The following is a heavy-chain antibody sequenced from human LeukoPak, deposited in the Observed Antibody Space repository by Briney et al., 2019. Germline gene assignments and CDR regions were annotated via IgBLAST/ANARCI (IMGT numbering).Heavy chain of an antibody. Sequence: GASVKVSCKASGYIFTGYYMHWVRQAPGQGLEWMGWINPNSGDTNYAQKFQGRVTMTRDTSINTGYMKLSRLRSDDTAVYYCANCGIVGETTCGFFDPWGQGTLVTVSS. CDR2: INPNSGDT. J-gene: IGHJ5*02. CDR3: ANCGIVGETTCGFFDP. V-gene: IGHV1-2*02. D-gene: IGHD1-26*01. CDR1: GYIFTGYY.